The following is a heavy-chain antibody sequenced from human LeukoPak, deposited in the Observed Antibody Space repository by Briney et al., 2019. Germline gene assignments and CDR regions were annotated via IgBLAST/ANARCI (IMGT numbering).Heavy chain of an antibody. J-gene: IGHJ3*02. Sequence: GGSLRLSCAACGFTFSSYDMHWVRQATGKGLEWVSAIGTAGDTYYPGSVKGQFTISRENAKNSLYLQMNSLRAGDTAVYYCARELRYSYGYDAFDIWGQGTMVTVSS. CDR3: ARELRYSYGYDAFDI. CDR1: GFTFSSYD. D-gene: IGHD5-18*01. V-gene: IGHV3-13*03. CDR2: IGTAGDT.